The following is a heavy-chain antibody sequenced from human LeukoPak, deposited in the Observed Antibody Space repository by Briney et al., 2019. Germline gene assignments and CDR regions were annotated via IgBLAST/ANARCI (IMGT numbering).Heavy chain of an antibody. D-gene: IGHD3-22*01. V-gene: IGHV5-51*01. CDR3: ATSYYYDSSGYYEGFGY. CDR2: IYPGDSDT. CDR1: GYSFTSYW. J-gene: IGHJ4*02. Sequence: GESLKISCKGSGYSFTSYWIGWVRQMPGKGLEWMGFIYPGDSDTRYSPSFQGQVTISADKSISTAYLQWSSLKASDTAMYYCATSYYYDSSGYYEGFGYWGQGTLVTVSS.